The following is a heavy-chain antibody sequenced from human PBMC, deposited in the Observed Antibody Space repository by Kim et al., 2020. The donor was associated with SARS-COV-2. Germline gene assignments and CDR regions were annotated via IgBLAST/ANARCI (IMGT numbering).Heavy chain of an antibody. CDR3: AKGGCRGRLYDSSGYYCDGFDY. J-gene: IGHJ4*02. CDR2: ISYDGSNK. D-gene: IGHD3-22*01. Sequence: GGSLRLSCAASGFTFSSYGMHWVRQAPGKGLEWVAVISYDGSNKYYADSVKGRFTISRDNSKNTLYLQMNSLRAEDTAVYYCAKGGCRGRLYDSSGYYCDGFDYWGQGTLVTVSS. V-gene: IGHV3-30*18. CDR1: GFTFSSYG.